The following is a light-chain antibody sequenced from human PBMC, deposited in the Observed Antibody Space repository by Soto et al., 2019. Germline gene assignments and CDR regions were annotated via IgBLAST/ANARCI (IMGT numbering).Light chain of an antibody. CDR2: GAS. V-gene: IGKV3-15*01. CDR3: QQYNNWPRK. CDR1: QSVSSN. Sequence: EIVMTQSPATLSVSPGERATLSCRASQSVSSNLAWYQQKPGQAPRLLIYGASTRATGIPARFSGSGSGTEFTLTISSLQSEDFAVYYCQQYNNWPRKFGQGPKV. J-gene: IGKJ1*01.